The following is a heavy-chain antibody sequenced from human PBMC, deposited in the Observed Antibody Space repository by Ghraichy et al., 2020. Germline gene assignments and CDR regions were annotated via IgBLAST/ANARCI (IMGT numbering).Heavy chain of an antibody. J-gene: IGHJ4*02. Sequence: GESLNISCAASGFTFSSYWMTWVRQAPGKGLEWVANIKQDGSEKYYVDSVKGRFTISRDNAKNSLYLQMNTLRVEDTALYYCARGPSKSNALGYWGQGTLVTVSS. CDR3: ARGPSKSNALGY. CDR1: GFTFSSYW. D-gene: IGHD3-16*01. V-gene: IGHV3-7*03. CDR2: IKQDGSEK.